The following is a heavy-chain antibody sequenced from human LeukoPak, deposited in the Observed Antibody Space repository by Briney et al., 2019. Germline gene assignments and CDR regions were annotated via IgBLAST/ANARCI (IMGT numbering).Heavy chain of an antibody. J-gene: IGHJ6*02. Sequence: SETLSLTCTVSGGSISSYYWSWIRQPPGKGLEWIEYIYYSGSTNYNPSLKSRVTISVDTSKNQFSLKLSSVTAADTAVYYCARGHYYYDSSGYYYSRNYYYYGMDVWGQGTTGAVSS. CDR2: IYYSGST. CDR1: GGSISSYY. V-gene: IGHV4-59*01. CDR3: ARGHYYYDSSGYYYSRNYYYYGMDV. D-gene: IGHD3-22*01.